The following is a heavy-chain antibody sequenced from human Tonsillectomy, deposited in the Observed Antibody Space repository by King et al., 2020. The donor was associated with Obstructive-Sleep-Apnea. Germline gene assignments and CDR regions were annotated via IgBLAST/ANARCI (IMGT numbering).Heavy chain of an antibody. Sequence: VQLVQSGAEVKKPGASVKVSCKASGYTFTSDGVSLVRQAPGQGLEWMGWISAYNGNTNYAQKLQGRVTMTTDTSTRTAYMELRSLRSDDTAVYYCARDPLRGYYYGMDVWGQGTTVTVSS. CDR1: GYTFTSDG. CDR3: ARDPLRGYYYGMDV. CDR2: ISAYNGNT. V-gene: IGHV1-18*01. J-gene: IGHJ6*02.